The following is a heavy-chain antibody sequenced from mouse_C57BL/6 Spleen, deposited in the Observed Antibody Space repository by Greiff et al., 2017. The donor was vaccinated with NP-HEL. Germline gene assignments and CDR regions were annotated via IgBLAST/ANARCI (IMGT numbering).Heavy chain of an antibody. CDR3: ASNYGSSLWFAY. V-gene: IGHV1-72*01. CDR2: IDPNSGGT. J-gene: IGHJ3*01. Sequence: QQSCKASGYTFTSYWMHWVKQRPGRGLEWIGRIDPNSGGTKYNEKFKSKATLTVDKPSSTAYMQLSSLTSEDSAVYYCASNYGSSLWFAYWGQGTLVTVSA. CDR1: GYTFTSYW. D-gene: IGHD1-1*01.